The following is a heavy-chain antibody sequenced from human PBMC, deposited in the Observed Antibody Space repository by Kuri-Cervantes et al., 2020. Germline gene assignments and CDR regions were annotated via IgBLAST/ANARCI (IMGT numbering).Heavy chain of an antibody. CDR1: GFTFSSFG. CDR2: IWYDGSNK. V-gene: IGHV3-33*01. CDR3: TTEGVVWFGELLWDPADY. Sequence: GGSLRLSCAASGFTFSSFGMHGVRQAPGKGLEWVAVIWYDGSNKYYADSVKGRFTISRDNSKNTLYLQMNRLKSENTDVYYSTTEGVVWFGELLWDPADYWGQGTLVTVSS. D-gene: IGHD3-10*01. J-gene: IGHJ4*02.